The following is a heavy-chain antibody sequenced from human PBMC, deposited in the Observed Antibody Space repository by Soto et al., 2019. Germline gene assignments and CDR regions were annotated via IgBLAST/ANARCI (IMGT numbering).Heavy chain of an antibody. J-gene: IGHJ6*02. CDR1: GVTFSIYW. CDR2: IKSDGTDT. V-gene: IGHV3-74*01. Sequence: PGGSLRLSCVATGVTFSIYWIYWVRQGPGKGLEWVSRIKSDGTDTAYADSVKGRFTISRDNAKNTLYLQMSRLRAEHTALYFCPGGCVADFGMDVWGQWT. CDR3: PGGCVADFGMDV. D-gene: IGHD2-15*01.